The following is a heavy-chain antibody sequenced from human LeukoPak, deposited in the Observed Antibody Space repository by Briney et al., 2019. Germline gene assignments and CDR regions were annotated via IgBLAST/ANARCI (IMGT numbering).Heavy chain of an antibody. CDR2: IYYSGST. Sequence: SETLSLTCTVSGGSISSSSYYWGWIRQPPGKGLEWIGSIYYSGSTYYNPSLKSRVTISVDTSKNQFSLKLSSVTAADTAVYYCARPSNYYGMDVWGQGTTVTVSS. CDR1: GGSISSSSYY. J-gene: IGHJ6*02. V-gene: IGHV4-39*07. D-gene: IGHD5/OR15-5a*01. CDR3: ARPSNYYGMDV.